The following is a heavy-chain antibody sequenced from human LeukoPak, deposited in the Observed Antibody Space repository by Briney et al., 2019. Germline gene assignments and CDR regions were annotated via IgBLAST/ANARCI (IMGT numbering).Heavy chain of an antibody. Sequence: GRSLRLSCAASGFTFSSYAMHWVRQAPGKGLEWVAVISYDGSNKYHADSVKGRFTISRDNSKNTLYLQMNSLRAEDTAVYYCVRGPHIAATSYWGQGTLVTVSS. CDR1: GFTFSSYA. CDR3: VRGPHIAATSY. V-gene: IGHV3-30*04. CDR2: ISYDGSNK. D-gene: IGHD6-25*01. J-gene: IGHJ4*02.